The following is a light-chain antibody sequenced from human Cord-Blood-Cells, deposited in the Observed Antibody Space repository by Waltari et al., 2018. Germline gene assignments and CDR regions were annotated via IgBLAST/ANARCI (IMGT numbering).Light chain of an antibody. Sequence: SYELTQPPSVSVSPGQTASITCSGDKLGDKYACWYQQKPGQSPVLGIYQGSKRPSGIPERFSGSNSGNTATLTISGTQAMDEADYYCQAWDSSTGGVVFGGGTKLTVL. CDR1: KLGDKY. J-gene: IGLJ2*01. CDR2: QGS. CDR3: QAWDSSTGGVV. V-gene: IGLV3-1*01.